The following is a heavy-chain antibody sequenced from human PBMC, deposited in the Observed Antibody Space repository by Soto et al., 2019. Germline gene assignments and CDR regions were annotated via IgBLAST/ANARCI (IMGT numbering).Heavy chain of an antibody. CDR2: IIPIIGII. D-gene: IGHD4-4*01. CDR3: AGDPDSHYNDSHASSYP. CDR1: GGTFSTYT. V-gene: IGHV1-69*08. J-gene: IGHJ5*02. Sequence: QVQLVQSGAEVKKPGSSVKVSCKASGGTFSTYTITWVRHAPGQGLEWMGRIIPIIGIINYAQKFQGRVTISADKFTGTAYMELTGLRSDDTAVYYCAGDPDSHYNDSHASSYPWGQGTLVTVSS.